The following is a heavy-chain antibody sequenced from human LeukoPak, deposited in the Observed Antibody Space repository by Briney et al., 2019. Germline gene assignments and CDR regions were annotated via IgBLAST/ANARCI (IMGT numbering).Heavy chain of an antibody. CDR1: GYTFTSYD. CDR2: INPNSGGT. V-gene: IGHV1-2*02. J-gene: IGHJ4*02. D-gene: IGHD2-15*01. Sequence: GASVKVSCKASGYTFTSYDINWVRQATGQGLEWMGWINPNSGGTNYAQKFQGRVTMTRDTSISTAYMELSRLGSDDTAVYYCARVGVVAATPRNKPYYFDYWGQGTLVTVSS. CDR3: ARVGVVAATPRNKPYYFDY.